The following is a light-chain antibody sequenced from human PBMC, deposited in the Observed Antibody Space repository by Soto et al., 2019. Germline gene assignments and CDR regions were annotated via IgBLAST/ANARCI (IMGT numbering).Light chain of an antibody. Sequence: EIVLTQSPATLSLSPGERATLSCRASQAINNNVAWYQLKDGQVPRLLIYGASTRAADVPARFSGGGSGTEFTLTISSLQSEDFAEYHCQQYNNWPQTFGQGTKVDTK. V-gene: IGKV3-15*01. CDR3: QQYNNWPQT. CDR1: QAINNN. CDR2: GAS. J-gene: IGKJ1*01.